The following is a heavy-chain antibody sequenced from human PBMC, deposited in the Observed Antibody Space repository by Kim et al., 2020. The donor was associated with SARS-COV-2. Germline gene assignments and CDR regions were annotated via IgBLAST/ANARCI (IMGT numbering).Heavy chain of an antibody. CDR3: AGDNPYGPDY. Sequence: STNYSHSLKSRVTTSVDTSKNQFFPKMGSVTAADTAVYYCAGDNPYGPDYWGQGTLVTVSS. CDR2: ST. D-gene: IGHD4-17*01. J-gene: IGHJ4*02. V-gene: IGHV4-59*01.